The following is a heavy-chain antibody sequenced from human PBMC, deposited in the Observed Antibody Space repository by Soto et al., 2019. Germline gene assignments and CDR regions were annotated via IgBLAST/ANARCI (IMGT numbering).Heavy chain of an antibody. J-gene: IGHJ4*02. Sequence: GGSLRLSCAASGFTFSSYAMSWVRQAPGKGLEWVSAISGSGGSTYYADSVKGRFTISRDNSKNTLYLQMNSLRAEDTAVYYCANSPYSSGWYGYWGQGTLVTVSS. CDR3: ANSPYSSGWYGY. V-gene: IGHV3-23*01. D-gene: IGHD6-19*01. CDR2: ISGSGGST. CDR1: GFTFSSYA.